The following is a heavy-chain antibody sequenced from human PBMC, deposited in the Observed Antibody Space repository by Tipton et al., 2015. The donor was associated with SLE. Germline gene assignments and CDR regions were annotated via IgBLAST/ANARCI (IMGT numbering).Heavy chain of an antibody. Sequence: TLSLTCTVSGGSVSSGSYYWSWIRQPAGKGLEWIGRIFTSGSTNYNPSLKSRVTISVDTSKNQFSLKLSSVTAADTAVYYCARRGGGPRVGAFDIWGQGTMVTVSS. CDR1: GGSVSSGSYY. D-gene: IGHD3-16*01. CDR3: ARRGGGPRVGAFDI. V-gene: IGHV4-61*02. J-gene: IGHJ3*02. CDR2: IFTSGST.